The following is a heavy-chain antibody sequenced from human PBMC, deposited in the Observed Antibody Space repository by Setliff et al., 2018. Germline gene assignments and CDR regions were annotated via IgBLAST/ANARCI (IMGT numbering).Heavy chain of an antibody. Sequence: PSETLSLTCTVPGGSISDNGYFWGWVRQPPGKGLEWIGNIYFGGNTYFNPSFKSRVTMSIDTSNSQFSLKLSSVTAAGTAIYYCARDASASDGRKAFDIWGQGTMVTVSS. CDR1: GGSISDNGYF. D-gene: IGHD1-26*01. V-gene: IGHV4-39*07. J-gene: IGHJ3*02. CDR2: IYFGGNT. CDR3: ARDASASDGRKAFDI.